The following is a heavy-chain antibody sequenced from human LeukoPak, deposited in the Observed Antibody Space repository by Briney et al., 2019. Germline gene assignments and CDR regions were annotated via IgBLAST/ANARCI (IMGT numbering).Heavy chain of an antibody. Sequence: SVKVSCKASRGTFSSYAISWVRQPPGQGLEWMGGIIPIFGTANYAQKLQGRVTITADESTSTAYMERSSVRSEDTAVYYCAKHQAGYFDYWGQGTLVTVSS. J-gene: IGHJ4*02. CDR2: IIPIFGTA. V-gene: IGHV1-69*13. D-gene: IGHD6-13*01. CDR1: RGTFSSYA. CDR3: AKHQAGYFDY.